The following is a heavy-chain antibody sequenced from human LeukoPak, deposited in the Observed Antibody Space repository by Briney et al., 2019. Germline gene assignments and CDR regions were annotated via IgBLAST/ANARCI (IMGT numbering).Heavy chain of an antibody. D-gene: IGHD1-26*01. J-gene: IGHJ5*02. Sequence: GESLKISCQGSGYSFTSYWIGWVRQMPGKGLEWMGIIYPGDSDTRYSPSFQGQVTISADKSISTAYLQWSSLKASDTAMYYCARLARGIVGALNWFDPWGQGTLVTVSS. CDR2: IYPGDSDT. V-gene: IGHV5-51*01. CDR3: ARLARGIVGALNWFDP. CDR1: GYSFTSYW.